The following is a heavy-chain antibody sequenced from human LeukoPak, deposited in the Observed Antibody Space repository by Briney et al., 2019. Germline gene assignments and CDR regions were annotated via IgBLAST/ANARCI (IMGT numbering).Heavy chain of an antibody. CDR2: ISSTSSLI. Sequence: PGGSLRLSCAASGFTFSSFNMNWVRQAPGKGLEWVSSISSTSSLIWYADSLKGRFTISRDNAKNSLYLQMDSLRAEDTAVYYCARYNSGWDDYWGQGTLVTVSS. V-gene: IGHV3-21*01. J-gene: IGHJ4*02. CDR1: GFTFSSFN. D-gene: IGHD6-19*01. CDR3: ARYNSGWDDY.